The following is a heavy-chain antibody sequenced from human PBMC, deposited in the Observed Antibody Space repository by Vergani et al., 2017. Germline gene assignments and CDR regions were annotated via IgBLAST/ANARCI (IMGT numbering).Heavy chain of an antibody. CDR3: AKANPRNSGCEYLYYYHAMDV. V-gene: IGHV3-23*01. J-gene: IGHJ6*02. Sequence: EVQLLESGGDLVQPGGSLRLSCAASGFTFNHYAMNWVRQAPGKGLEWVSGISGSGGSTYYAGSVKGRFTISRDSSKNTLYLQMNSLSAGDTAVYYCAKANPRNSGCEYLYYYHAMDVWGQGTTVTVSS. D-gene: IGHD5-12*01. CDR2: ISGSGGST. CDR1: GFTFNHYA.